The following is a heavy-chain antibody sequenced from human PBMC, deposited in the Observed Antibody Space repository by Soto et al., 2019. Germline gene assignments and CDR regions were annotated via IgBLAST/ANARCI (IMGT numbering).Heavy chain of an antibody. V-gene: IGHV3-23*01. CDR1: GFTFNTYV. Sequence: EVQLLESGGGLVQPGGSLRLSCGASGFTFNTYVMSWVRQAPGKGLEWVSGITASGGTTYYADSVKGRFTISRDNSKNTLKLKMNSLRAEETAVYYCARDLQYQIYPWGQGTLVTFSS. D-gene: IGHD2-2*01. J-gene: IGHJ5*02. CDR2: ITASGGTT. CDR3: ARDLQYQIYP.